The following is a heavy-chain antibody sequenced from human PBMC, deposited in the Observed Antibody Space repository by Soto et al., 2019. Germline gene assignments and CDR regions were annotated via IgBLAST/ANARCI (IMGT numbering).Heavy chain of an antibody. D-gene: IGHD3-9*01. CDR2: VYYSGST. CDR1: GGSVSSSSYY. CDR3: GRLEGLATISYYFDY. J-gene: IGHJ4*02. Sequence: SETLSLTCTVSGGSVSSSSYYWGWVRQPPGKGLEWIGSVYYSGSTHYNPSLESRVTISVDKSKNQFSLKLMSLSAADTAVYYCGRLEGLATISYYFDYWGQGALVTVSS. V-gene: IGHV4-39*01.